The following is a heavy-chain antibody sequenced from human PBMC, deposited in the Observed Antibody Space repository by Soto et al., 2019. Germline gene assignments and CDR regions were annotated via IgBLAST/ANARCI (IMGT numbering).Heavy chain of an antibody. CDR3: VRTSLVVAAATREDY. D-gene: IGHD2-15*01. J-gene: IGHJ4*02. CDR1: GFTFSSYW. V-gene: IGHV3-74*01. Sequence: EVQLVESGGGLVQPGGSLRLSCAASGFTFSSYWMHWVHQAPGKGLVWVSRINSDGSSTSYADSVKGRFTISRDNAQHTLYLQMKSLRAEDTAAYYCVRTSLVVAAATREDYWGQGTLVTVSS. CDR2: INSDGSST.